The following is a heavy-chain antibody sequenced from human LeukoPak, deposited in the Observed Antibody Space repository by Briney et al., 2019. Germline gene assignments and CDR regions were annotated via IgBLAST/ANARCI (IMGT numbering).Heavy chain of an antibody. CDR3: ARDNYYGSGGYGY. D-gene: IGHD3-10*01. CDR1: GFTLSSYE. V-gene: IGHV3-53*01. Sequence: GGSLRLSCTVSGFTLSSYEMTWIRQAPGKGLEWVSVIYSGGSTYYADSVKGRFTISRDNSKNTLYLQMNSLRAEDTAVYYCARDNYYGSGGYGYWGQGTLVTVSS. J-gene: IGHJ4*02. CDR2: IYSGGST.